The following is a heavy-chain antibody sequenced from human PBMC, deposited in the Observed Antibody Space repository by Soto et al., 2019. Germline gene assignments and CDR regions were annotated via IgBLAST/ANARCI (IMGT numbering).Heavy chain of an antibody. CDR2: IYYSGST. CDR1: GGSISSYY. V-gene: IGHV4-59*01. D-gene: IGHD3-3*01. CDR3: ARDRGRFLEWYPHVYMDV. Sequence: PSETLSLTCTVSGGSISSYYWSWIRQPPGKGLEWIGYIYYSGSTNYNPSLKSRVTISVDTSKNQFSLKLSSVTAADTAVYYCARDRGRFLEWYPHVYMDVWGKGTTVTVSS. J-gene: IGHJ6*03.